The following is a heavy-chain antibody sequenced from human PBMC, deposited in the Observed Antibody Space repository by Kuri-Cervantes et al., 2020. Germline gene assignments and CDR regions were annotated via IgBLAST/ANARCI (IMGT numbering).Heavy chain of an antibody. CDR2: IIPVFGTA. V-gene: IGHV1-69*06. J-gene: IGHJ6*02. CDR3: ARTAAAGPTHYGMDV. CDR1: VGIFSSYG. D-gene: IGHD6-13*01. Sequence: SVKVSCKASVGIFSSYGISWVRQAPGQGPEWMGGIIPVFGTANYAQQFQGKVTITADKSTSAAYMELSSLRSDDTAVYYCARTAAAGPTHYGMDVWGQGTTVTVSS.